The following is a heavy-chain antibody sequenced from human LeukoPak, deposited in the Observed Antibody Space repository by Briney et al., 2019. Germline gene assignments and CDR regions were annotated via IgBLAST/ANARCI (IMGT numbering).Heavy chain of an antibody. CDR3: AREGFAFDI. Sequence: SETLSLTCTVSGGSISSYYWSWTGQPPGKGREWSGYIYYSGSTNYNPSLKSRVTISVDTSKNQFSLKLSSVTAADTAVYYCAREGFAFDIWGQGTMVTVSS. CDR1: GGSISSYY. J-gene: IGHJ3*02. CDR2: IYYSGST. V-gene: IGHV4-59*01.